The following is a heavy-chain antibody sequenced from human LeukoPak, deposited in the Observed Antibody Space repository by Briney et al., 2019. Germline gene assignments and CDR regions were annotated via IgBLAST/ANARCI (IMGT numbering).Heavy chain of an antibody. D-gene: IGHD2-2*01. CDR2: INGDGTNT. CDR1: GFTFSSYW. CDR3: ARDLLGRSSTSLDA. V-gene: IGHV3-74*01. J-gene: IGHJ6*04. Sequence: PGGSLRLSCAGSGFTFSSYWMHWVRQAPGKGLVWVSHINGDGTNTDYADSVKGRFTISGDNAKNSLYLQMNSLRAEDTALYYCARDLLGRSSTSLDAWGKGTTVTVSS.